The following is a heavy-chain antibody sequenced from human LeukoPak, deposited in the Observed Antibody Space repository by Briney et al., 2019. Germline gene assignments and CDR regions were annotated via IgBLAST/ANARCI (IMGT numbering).Heavy chain of an antibody. Sequence: GSLRLSCAASGFTFSSYAMSWVRQAPGKGLEWVSAISGSGSNTYYGDSVKGRFTISRDNSKNTLYLQMNSLRADDTAIYYCANHNWNDVIDYWGQGTLVTVSS. CDR2: ISGSGSNT. CDR1: GFTFSSYA. CDR3: ANHNWNDVIDY. J-gene: IGHJ4*02. D-gene: IGHD1-20*01. V-gene: IGHV3-23*01.